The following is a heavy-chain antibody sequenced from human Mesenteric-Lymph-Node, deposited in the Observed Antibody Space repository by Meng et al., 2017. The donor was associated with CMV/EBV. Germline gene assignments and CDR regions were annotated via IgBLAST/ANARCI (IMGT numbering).Heavy chain of an antibody. V-gene: IGHV3-11*01. J-gene: IGHJ4*02. CDR2: TSSSGSTI. CDR1: GFTFRDYY. CDR3: AKVPPDYGDYGGQFDY. Sequence: GESLKISCAASGFTFRDYYMSWLRQAPGKGLEWVSYTSSSGSTIYYADSVKGRFTISRDNSKNTLYLQMNSLRAEDTAVYYCAKVPPDYGDYGGQFDYWGQGTLVTVSS. D-gene: IGHD4-17*01.